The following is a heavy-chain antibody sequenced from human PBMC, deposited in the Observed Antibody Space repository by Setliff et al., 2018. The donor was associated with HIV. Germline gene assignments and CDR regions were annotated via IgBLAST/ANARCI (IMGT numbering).Heavy chain of an antibody. J-gene: IGHJ6*02. CDR3: ARVGGQWLSGYYYYYAMDV. D-gene: IGHD6-19*01. CDR2: INHSGST. V-gene: IGHV4-34*01. CDR1: GGSFSGHY. Sequence: SETLSLTCAAYGGSFSGHYWSWIRQSPGKGLEWIGEINHSGSTKYNPSLKSRVTISVDTSKNQFSLKLRSVTAADTAVYYCARVGGQWLSGYYYYYAMDVWGQGTTVTVSS.